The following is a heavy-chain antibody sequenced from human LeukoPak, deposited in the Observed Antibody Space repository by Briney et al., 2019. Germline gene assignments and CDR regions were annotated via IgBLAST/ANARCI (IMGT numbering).Heavy chain of an antibody. D-gene: IGHD6-19*01. J-gene: IGHJ3*02. CDR3: AKGTGQWLAADAFDI. CDR1: GFAFSSYG. CDR2: IRYGGSNK. Sequence: GGSLRLSCAASGFAFSSYGMHWVRQAPGKGLEWVAFIRYGGSNKYYADSVKGRFTISRDNSKNTLYLQMNSLRAEDTAVYYCAKGTGQWLAADAFDIWGQGTMVTVSS. V-gene: IGHV3-30*02.